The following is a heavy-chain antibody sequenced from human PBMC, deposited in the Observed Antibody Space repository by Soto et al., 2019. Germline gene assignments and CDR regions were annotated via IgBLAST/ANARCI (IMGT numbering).Heavy chain of an antibody. D-gene: IGHD6-25*01. J-gene: IGHJ5*02. CDR1: GGSISSSDFY. V-gene: IGHV4-39*01. CDR3: AVVDSTGNWFDP. CDR2: MYYSGTT. Sequence: QLQLQESGPGLVKPSDTLSLTCTVSGGSISSSDFYWGWLRQTPGKGLEFIGSMYYSGTTYYNPSLKSRVTISVDTSKNQFTLKLISVTAADTAVYYCAVVDSTGNWFDPWGEGALVTVSS.